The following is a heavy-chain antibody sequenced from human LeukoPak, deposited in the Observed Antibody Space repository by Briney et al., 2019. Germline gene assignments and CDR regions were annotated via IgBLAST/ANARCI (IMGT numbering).Heavy chain of an antibody. J-gene: IGHJ4*02. CDR1: GFSFDDYG. CDR2: ITNWNGGST. D-gene: IGHD3-22*01. CDR3: ARDSSGYPDY. Sequence: GGSLRLSCEASGFSFDDYGMSWVRQSTGKGLEWVSAITNWNGGSTGYADSVRGRFTISRDNAKNSLYLQMNSLRAEDTAVYYCARDSSGYPDYWGQGTLVTVSS. V-gene: IGHV3-20*04.